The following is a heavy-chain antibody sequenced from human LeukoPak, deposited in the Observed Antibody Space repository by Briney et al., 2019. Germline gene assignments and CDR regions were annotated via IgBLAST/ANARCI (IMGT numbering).Heavy chain of an antibody. CDR1: GYTFTSYG. Sequence: ASVKVSCKASGYTFTSYGISWVRQAPGQGLEWMGWISAYNGNTNYAQKLQGRVTMTTDTSTSTAYMEPRSLRSDDTAVYYCARDSGVLLWFGELFPSGYWGQGTLVTVSS. CDR3: ARDSGVLLWFGELFPSGY. J-gene: IGHJ4*02. V-gene: IGHV1-18*04. D-gene: IGHD3-10*01. CDR2: ISAYNGNT.